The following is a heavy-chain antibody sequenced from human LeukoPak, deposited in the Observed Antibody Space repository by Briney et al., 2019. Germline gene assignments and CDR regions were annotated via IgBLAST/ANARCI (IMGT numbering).Heavy chain of an antibody. J-gene: IGHJ6*02. V-gene: IGHV4-34*01. CDR3: ARGRIAKTVVLNSYSYGMDV. D-gene: IGHD3-22*01. Sequence: SETLSLTCTVFGGSFTDSFWTWIRHSPGKGLEWIGEINDYTGDGKYNPSLNSRVSISLEKSKNQLSLELRSVTAADTAVYYCARGRIAKTVVLNSYSYGMDVWGQGTTVPVSS. CDR1: GGSFTDSF. CDR2: INDYTGDG.